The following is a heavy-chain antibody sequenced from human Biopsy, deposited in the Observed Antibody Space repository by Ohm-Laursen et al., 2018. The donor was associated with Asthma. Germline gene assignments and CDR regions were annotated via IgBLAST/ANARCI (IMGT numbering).Heavy chain of an antibody. V-gene: IGHV3-33*08. D-gene: IGHD3-3*01. J-gene: IGHJ6*02. CDR3: ARSIYDFWSGYYGMDV. Sequence: SLRLSCSATGYTFSRYSIHWVRQAPGKGLEWVAVIWYDGSNKYYADSVKGRFTISRDNSKNTLYLQMNSLRAEDMAVYYCARSIYDFWSGYYGMDVWGQGTTVTVSS. CDR2: IWYDGSNK. CDR1: GYTFSRYS.